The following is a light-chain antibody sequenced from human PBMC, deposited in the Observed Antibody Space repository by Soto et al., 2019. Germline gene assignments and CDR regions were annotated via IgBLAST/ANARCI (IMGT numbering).Light chain of an antibody. CDR3: QSLGTGIQV. J-gene: IGLJ3*02. CDR2: INSDGSH. V-gene: IGLV4-69*01. Sequence: QPVLTQSPSVSASLGASVKLTCTLSSGHSTYAIAWHQQQSEKGPRFLMKINSDGSHSKGDGFFDRFSGSSSGAERHLTMACLQSEDEADYYCQSLGTGIQVFGGGTKLTVL. CDR1: SGHSTYA.